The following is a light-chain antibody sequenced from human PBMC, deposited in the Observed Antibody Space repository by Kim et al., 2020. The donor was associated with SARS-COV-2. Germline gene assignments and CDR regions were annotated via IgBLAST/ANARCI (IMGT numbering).Light chain of an antibody. Sequence: SPGERATRSCRASQSVSTNVAWYQQKPGQPPRLLIYGASTRATGIPARFSGSGSGTEFALTISSLQSEDFAVYYCQQYNNWPPLTFGGGTKVDIK. CDR1: QSVSTN. J-gene: IGKJ4*01. CDR2: GAS. V-gene: IGKV3-15*01. CDR3: QQYNNWPPLT.